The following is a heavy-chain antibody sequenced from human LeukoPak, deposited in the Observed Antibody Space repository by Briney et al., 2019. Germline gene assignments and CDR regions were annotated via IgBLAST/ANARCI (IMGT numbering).Heavy chain of an antibody. CDR1: GGSISSYY. CDR2: IYYSGST. D-gene: IGHD3-22*01. Sequence: SETLSLTCTVSGGSISSYYWSWIRQPPGKGLEWIGYIYYSGSTNYNPSLKSRVTISVDTSKNQFSLKLSSVTAADTAVYYCASNYYDSSGYYYFGDYWGQGTLVTVSS. J-gene: IGHJ4*02. V-gene: IGHV4-59*08. CDR3: ASNYYDSSGYYYFGDY.